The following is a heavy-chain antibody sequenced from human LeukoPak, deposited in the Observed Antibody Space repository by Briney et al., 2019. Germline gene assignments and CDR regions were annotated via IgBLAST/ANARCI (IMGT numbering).Heavy chain of an antibody. Sequence: GGSLRLSCAASGFTFSNYGMHWVRQAPGKGLEWVTFISNDGRSNTYYADSVKGRFTLSRDNSKNTLYLQMNSLRAEDTAVYYCAKGTDRTSGSYFWGQGTLVTVSS. D-gene: IGHD1-26*01. J-gene: IGHJ4*02. CDR2: ISNDGRSNT. CDR1: GFTFSNYG. V-gene: IGHV3-30*18. CDR3: AKGTDRTSGSYF.